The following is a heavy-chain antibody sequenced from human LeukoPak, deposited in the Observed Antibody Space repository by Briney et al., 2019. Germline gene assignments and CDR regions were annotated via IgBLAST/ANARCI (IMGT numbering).Heavy chain of an antibody. V-gene: IGHV4-31*03. J-gene: IGHJ4*02. D-gene: IGHD6-13*01. CDR3: ASDQGISAAGRIFDY. CDR2: IYYSGST. Sequence: SQTLSLTCTVSGGSISCGGYYWSWIRQHPGKGLEWIGYIYYSGSTYYNPSLKSRVTISVDTSKNQFSLKLSSVTAADTAVYYCASDQGISAAGRIFDYWGQGTLVTVSS. CDR1: GGSISCGGYY.